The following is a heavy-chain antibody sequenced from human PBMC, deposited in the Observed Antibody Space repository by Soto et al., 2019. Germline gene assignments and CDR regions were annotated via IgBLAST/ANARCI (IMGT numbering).Heavy chain of an antibody. V-gene: IGHV1-69*13. J-gene: IGHJ6*02. Sequence: GASVKVSCKASGGTFSSYAISWVRQAPGQGLEWMGGIIPIFGTANYAQKFQGRVTITADESTSTAYMELSSLGSEDTAVYYCARQDSIQYCSSTSCYTRVSGIDVWGQGTTVTASS. D-gene: IGHD2-2*02. CDR3: ARQDSIQYCSSTSCYTRVSGIDV. CDR2: IIPIFGTA. CDR1: GGTFSSYA.